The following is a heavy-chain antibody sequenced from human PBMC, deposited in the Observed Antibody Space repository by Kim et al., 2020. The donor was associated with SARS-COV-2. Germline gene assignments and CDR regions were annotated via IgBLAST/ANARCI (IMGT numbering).Heavy chain of an antibody. J-gene: IGHJ3*02. CDR1: GITFSSSW. CDR3: ARRYYDSSGYYAFDI. CDR2: INSDGSIT. Sequence: GGSLRLSCAVSGITFSSSWMHWVRQAPGEGLVWVSRINSDGSITSYADFVKGRFTISRDNAKNTLYLQMNGLRADGTAVYYCARRYYDSSGYYAFDIWGQGTMVTVSS. D-gene: IGHD3-22*01. V-gene: IGHV3-74*01.